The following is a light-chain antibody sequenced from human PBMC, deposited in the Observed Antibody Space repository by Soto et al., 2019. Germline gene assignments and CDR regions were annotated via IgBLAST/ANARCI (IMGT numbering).Light chain of an antibody. V-gene: IGKV3-20*01. J-gene: IGKJ2*01. CDR1: QSVSSTS. CDR2: GAS. CDR3: QQYDTSPPYT. Sequence: EIVLTQSPGTLSLSPGERATLSCRASQSVSSTSLAWYQQKPGQAPRLLIYGASRRATGIPDRFSGSGSGTDFTLTISRLEPEDFAVYYCQQYDTSPPYTFGQGTKVDI.